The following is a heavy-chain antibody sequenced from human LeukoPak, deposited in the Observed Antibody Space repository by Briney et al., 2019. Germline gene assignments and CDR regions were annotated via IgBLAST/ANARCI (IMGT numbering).Heavy chain of an antibody. Sequence: SETLSLTCTVSGGSFSRYYWSWIRQPPGKGLEWIGYISNSGSTYYKVSLKSRVTISQDTSKNQFSLRLSSVTAADTAVYYCARGGRYYFDYWGQGTLVTVSS. CDR3: ARGGRYYFDY. V-gene: IGHV4-59*12. CDR1: GGSFSRYY. J-gene: IGHJ4*02. CDR2: ISNSGST. D-gene: IGHD3/OR15-3a*01.